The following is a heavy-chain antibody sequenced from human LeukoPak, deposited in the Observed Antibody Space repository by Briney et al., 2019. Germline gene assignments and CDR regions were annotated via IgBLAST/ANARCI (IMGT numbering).Heavy chain of an antibody. CDR1: GFTFSSYA. D-gene: IGHD1-26*01. V-gene: IGHV3-23*01. CDR3: AKSPTWELLRSPFDY. CDR2: ISSSGGST. J-gene: IGHJ4*02. Sequence: GGSLRLSCVASGFTFSSYAMSWVRQAPGKGLEWVSTISSSGGSTYYADSVKGRFTISRDNSKNTLYLQMNSLRAEDTAVYYCAKSPTWELLRSPFDYWGQGTLVTVSS.